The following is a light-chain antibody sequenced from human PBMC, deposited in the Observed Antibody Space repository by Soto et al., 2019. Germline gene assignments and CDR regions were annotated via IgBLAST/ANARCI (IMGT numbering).Light chain of an antibody. CDR3: QQYGSSPT. Sequence: EIVLTQSPATLSLSPGERATLSCWASQSVSNYFVWYQQKPGQAPRLLIYGTSSRATGIPTRFSGSGSGTDFTLTISRLEPEDFAVYYCQQYGSSPTFGQGTKVDIK. J-gene: IGKJ1*01. V-gene: IGKV3-20*01. CDR1: QSVSNY. CDR2: GTS.